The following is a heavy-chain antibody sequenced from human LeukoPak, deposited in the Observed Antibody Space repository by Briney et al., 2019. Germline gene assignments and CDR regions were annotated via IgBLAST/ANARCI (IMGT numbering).Heavy chain of an antibody. V-gene: IGHV1-8*01. CDR1: GYTFTSYD. D-gene: IGHD3-9*01. CDR2: MNPNSGNT. CDR3: ARSSGYDILTGGDFDY. Sequence: ASVKVSCKASGYTFTSYDINWVRQATGQGLEWMGWMNPNSGNTGYAQKFQGRVTMTRNTSISTAYMELSSLRSEDTAVYYCARSSGYDILTGGDFDYWGQGTLVTVSS. J-gene: IGHJ4*02.